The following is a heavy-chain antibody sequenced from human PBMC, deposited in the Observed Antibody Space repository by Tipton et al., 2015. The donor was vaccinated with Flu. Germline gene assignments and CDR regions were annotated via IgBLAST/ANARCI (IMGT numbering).Heavy chain of an antibody. CDR2: TYYRSKWYN. D-gene: IGHD1-1*01. J-gene: IGHJ6*02. CDR3: ASGKGTGYYYDIDV. V-gene: IGHV6-1*01. CDR1: VDSVSSNSAA. Sequence: GLVKPSQTHSLTCSISVDSVSSNSAAWNRIRQSPSRGLEWLGRTYYRSKWYNDYAVSLKSRITINPDTSKNQFSLQLNSVTPEDTAVYYCASGKGTGYYYDIDVWGQATTVRVSS.